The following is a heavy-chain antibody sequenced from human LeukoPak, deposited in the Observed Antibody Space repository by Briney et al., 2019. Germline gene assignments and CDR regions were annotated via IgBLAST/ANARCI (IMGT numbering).Heavy chain of an antibody. Sequence: GGSLRLSCAASGFAFSSYWMSWVRQAPGKGLEWVGNIRQDGSERYYVDSVKGRFTISRDDAKNSLYLQMDSLRAEDTAVYYCARGAQWLAGRFDYWGQGTLVTVSS. V-gene: IGHV3-7*03. CDR2: IRQDGSER. CDR3: ARGAQWLAGRFDY. J-gene: IGHJ4*02. D-gene: IGHD6-19*01. CDR1: GFAFSSYW.